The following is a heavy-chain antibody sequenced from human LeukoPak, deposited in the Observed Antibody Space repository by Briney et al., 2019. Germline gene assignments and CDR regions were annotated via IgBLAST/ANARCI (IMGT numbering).Heavy chain of an antibody. D-gene: IGHD6-6*01. CDR3: ARAVGAARPYFDY. V-gene: IGHV3-33*08. J-gene: IGHJ4*02. Sequence: ARPLTLSCAASGFTFSSYDMHWVRQPAGKGLEWVAVVCYDGSNKYYPDSVKGRFTISRDNSKNTLYLQMKSLKAEDTAVYYCARAVGAARPYFDYWGQGTLVAVSS. CDR1: GFTFSSYD. CDR2: VCYDGSNK.